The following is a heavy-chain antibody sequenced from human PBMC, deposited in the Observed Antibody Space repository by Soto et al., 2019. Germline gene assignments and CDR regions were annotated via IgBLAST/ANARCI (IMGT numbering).Heavy chain of an antibody. D-gene: IGHD3-22*01. Sequence: GESLKISCKGSGYSFTSYWIGWVRQMPGKGLEWMGIIYPGDSDTRYSPSFQGQVTISADKSISTAYLQWSSLKASDTAMYYCARHYYYDTSGYYPGAFDIWGQGTMVTLSS. CDR1: GYSFTSYW. CDR3: ARHYYYDTSGYYPGAFDI. CDR2: IYPGDSDT. J-gene: IGHJ3*02. V-gene: IGHV5-51*01.